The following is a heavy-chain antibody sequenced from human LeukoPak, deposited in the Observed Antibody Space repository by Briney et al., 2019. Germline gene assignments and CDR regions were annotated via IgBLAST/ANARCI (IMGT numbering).Heavy chain of an antibody. D-gene: IGHD7-27*01. J-gene: IGHJ4*02. CDR1: GFTFSDYY. Sequence: PGGSLRLSCAASGFTFSDYYMSWIRQVPGKGLEWVSYITRSGDTIYYADSVKGRFTISRDIPENSVYLQMNSLRAEEAGVYYWAREGGNWGEGYFDYWGQGTLVTVSS. V-gene: IGHV3-11*01. CDR2: ITRSGDTI. CDR3: AREGGNWGEGYFDY.